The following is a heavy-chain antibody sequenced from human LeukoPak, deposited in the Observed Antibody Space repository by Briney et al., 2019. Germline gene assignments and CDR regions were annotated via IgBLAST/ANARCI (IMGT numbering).Heavy chain of an antibody. J-gene: IGHJ6*03. Sequence: PSETLSLTCTVSGGSISSSSYYWGWIRQPPRKGLEWIGSIYYSGSTYYNPSLKSRVTISVDTSKNQFSLKLSSVTAADTAVYYCARQGGSSSWYYYYYMDVWGKGTTVTVSS. D-gene: IGHD6-13*01. CDR1: GGSISSSSYY. V-gene: IGHV4-39*01. CDR2: IYYSGST. CDR3: ARQGGSSSWYYYYYMDV.